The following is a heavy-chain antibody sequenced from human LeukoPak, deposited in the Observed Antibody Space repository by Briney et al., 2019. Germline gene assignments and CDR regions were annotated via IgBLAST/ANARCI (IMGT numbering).Heavy chain of an antibody. J-gene: IGHJ4*02. D-gene: IGHD2-2*01. CDR3: ARVVPPATFDY. CDR2: IYYSGST. Sequence: SETLSLTCTVSGGSISSYYWSWIRQPPGKGLEWVGYIYYSGSTKYNPSLKSRVTISVDTSKNQFSLKLSSVTAADTALYYCARVVPPATFDYWGQGTLVTVSS. CDR1: GGSISSYY. V-gene: IGHV4-59*01.